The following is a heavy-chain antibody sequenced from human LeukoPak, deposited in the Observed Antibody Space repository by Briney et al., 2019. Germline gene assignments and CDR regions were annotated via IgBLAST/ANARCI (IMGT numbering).Heavy chain of an antibody. CDR2: IYHSGST. CDR1: GYSISSGYY. Sequence: SETLSLTCAVSGYSISSGYYWGWIRQPPGKGLEWIGSIYHSGSTYYNPSLKSRVTTSVDTSKNQFSLKLSSVTAADTAVYYCARHIDYYDSSGYFSWFDPWGRGTLVTVSS. J-gene: IGHJ5*02. D-gene: IGHD3-22*01. V-gene: IGHV4-38-2*01. CDR3: ARHIDYYDSSGYFSWFDP.